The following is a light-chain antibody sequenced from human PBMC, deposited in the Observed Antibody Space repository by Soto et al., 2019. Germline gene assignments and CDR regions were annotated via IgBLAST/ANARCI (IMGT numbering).Light chain of an antibody. CDR2: AAS. CDR3: QQFGTSPPRYT. CDR1: QSVGSTY. J-gene: IGKJ2*01. Sequence: EIVLTQSPGTLSLSPGERATVSCRASQSVGSTYLAWYQQKPGQAPRLLIYAASSRATGIPNRFSGSGSGTDFTLTISRLEPEDFAVYYCQQFGTSPPRYTFGQGTKLEIK. V-gene: IGKV3-20*01.